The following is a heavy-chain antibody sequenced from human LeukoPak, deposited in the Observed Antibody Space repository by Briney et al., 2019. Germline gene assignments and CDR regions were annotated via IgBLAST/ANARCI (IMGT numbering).Heavy chain of an antibody. CDR3: ARGPTTSGLYDFVP. V-gene: IGHV1-3*01. J-gene: IGHJ3*01. CDR2: INAGNGNT. Sequence: ASVKVSCKASGYTFTSYAMHWVRLAPGQRLEWMGWINAGNGNTKYSQKFQGRVTITRNTSISTAYMELSSLRSEDTAVYYCARGPTTSGLYDFVPWGQGTMVTVSS. D-gene: IGHD3-3*01. CDR1: GYTFTSYA.